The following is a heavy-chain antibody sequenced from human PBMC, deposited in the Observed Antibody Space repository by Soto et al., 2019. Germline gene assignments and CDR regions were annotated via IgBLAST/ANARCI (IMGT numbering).Heavy chain of an antibody. J-gene: IGHJ6*02. CDR1: GFTFSSYA. CDR2: ISGSGGST. CDR3: AKSPFWSGYPYNSGYYGMDV. D-gene: IGHD3-3*01. V-gene: IGHV3-23*01. Sequence: VGSLRLSCAASGFTFSSYAMSWVRQAPGKGLEWVSAISGSGGSTYYADSVKGRFTISRDNSKNTLYLQMNSLRAEDTAVYYCAKSPFWSGYPYNSGYYGMDVWGQGTTVTVSS.